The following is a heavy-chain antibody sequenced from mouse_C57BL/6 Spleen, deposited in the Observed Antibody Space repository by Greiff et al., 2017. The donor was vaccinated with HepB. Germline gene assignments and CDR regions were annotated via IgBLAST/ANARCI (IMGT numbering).Heavy chain of an antibody. CDR2: IWSGGST. Sequence: VQVVESGPGLVQPSQSLSITCTVSGFSLTSYGVHWVRQSPGKGLEWLGVIWSGGSTDYNAAFISRLSISKDNSKSQVFFKMNSLQADDTAIYYCARRGTTVVAHWYFDVWGTGTTVTVSS. J-gene: IGHJ1*03. D-gene: IGHD1-1*01. V-gene: IGHV2-2*01. CDR3: ARRGTTVVAHWYFDV. CDR1: GFSLTSYG.